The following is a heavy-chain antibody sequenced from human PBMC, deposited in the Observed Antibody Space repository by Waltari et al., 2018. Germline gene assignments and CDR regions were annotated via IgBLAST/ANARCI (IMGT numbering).Heavy chain of an antibody. J-gene: IGHJ4*02. CDR3: ARGEGLYYDFWSGYYSFDY. CDR2: INSDGSST. CDR1: GFTFSSYW. D-gene: IGHD3-3*01. V-gene: IGHV3-74*01. Sequence: EVQLVESGGGLVQPGGSLRLSCAASGFTFSSYWMHWVRQAPGKGLVWVSRINSDGSSTSYADSVKGRLTISRDNAKNTLYLQMNSLRAEDTAVYYCARGEGLYYDFWSGYYSFDYWGQGTLVTVSS.